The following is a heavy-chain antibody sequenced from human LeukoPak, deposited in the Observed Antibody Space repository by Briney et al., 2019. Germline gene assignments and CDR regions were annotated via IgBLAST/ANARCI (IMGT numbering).Heavy chain of an antibody. D-gene: IGHD3-10*01. V-gene: IGHV4-61*02. Sequence: PSQTLSLTCTVSGGSTSSGSYYWSWIRQPAGKGLEWIGRIYTSGSTNYNPSLKSRVTISVDTSKNQFSLKLSSVTAADTAVYYCARGVLWFGVPVLSWYFDLWGRGTLVTVSS. J-gene: IGHJ2*01. CDR3: ARGVLWFGVPVLSWYFDL. CDR2: IYTSGST. CDR1: GGSTSSGSYY.